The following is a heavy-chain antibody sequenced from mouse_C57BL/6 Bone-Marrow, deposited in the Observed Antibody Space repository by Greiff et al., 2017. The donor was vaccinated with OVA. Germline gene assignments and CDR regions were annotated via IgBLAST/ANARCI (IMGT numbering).Heavy chain of an antibody. CDR3: ARHGDY. CDR2: ISSGGSYT. Sequence: DVKLVESGGDLVKPGGSLKLSCAASGFTFSSYGMSWVRQTPDKRLEWVATISSGGSYTYYPDSVKGRFTISRDNAKNTLYLQMSSLKSEDTAMYYCARHGDYWGQGTTLTVSS. CDR1: GFTFSSYG. J-gene: IGHJ2*01. V-gene: IGHV5-6*02.